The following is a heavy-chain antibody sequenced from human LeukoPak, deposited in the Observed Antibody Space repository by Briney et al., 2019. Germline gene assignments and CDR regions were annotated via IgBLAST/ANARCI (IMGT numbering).Heavy chain of an antibody. CDR3: ARDPAAGVRGPYYFDY. Sequence: SETLSLTCTVSGGSISSSSYYWGWIRQPPGKGLEWIGSIYYSGSTYYNPSLKSRVTISVDTSKNQFSLKLSSVTAADTAVYYCARDPAAGVRGPYYFDYWGQGTLVTVSS. J-gene: IGHJ4*02. CDR1: GGSISSSSYY. V-gene: IGHV4-39*07. D-gene: IGHD3-10*01. CDR2: IYYSGST.